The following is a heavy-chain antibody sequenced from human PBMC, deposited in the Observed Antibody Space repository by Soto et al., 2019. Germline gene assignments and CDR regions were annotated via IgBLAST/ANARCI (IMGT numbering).Heavy chain of an antibody. V-gene: IGHV4-61*08. D-gene: IGHD1-26*01. CDR1: GGSISSGGYS. CDR2: IYYSGST. J-gene: IGHJ5*02. Sequence: SETLSLTCAVSGGSISSGGYSWSWIRQPPGKGLEWIGYIYYSGSTDYNPSLKSRVTMSVDTSKNQFSLKLSSVTAADTAVYYCVKGGTSKFDPWGQGTLVTVSS. CDR3: VKGGTSKFDP.